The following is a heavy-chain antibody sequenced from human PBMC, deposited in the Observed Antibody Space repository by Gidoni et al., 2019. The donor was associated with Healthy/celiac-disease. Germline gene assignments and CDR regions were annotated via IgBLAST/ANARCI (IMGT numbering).Heavy chain of an antibody. CDR1: GSTFSSYA. Sequence: QVQLVESGGGVVQPGRSLRRSCAASGSTFSSYARHGVRQAPGKGLEWVSVISYDGSNKYYADSVKGRFTISRDNSKNTLYLQMNSLRAEDTAVYYCARTFKPQLRQFDWLFEYFQHWGQGTLVTVSS. CDR2: ISYDGSNK. V-gene: IGHV3-30-3*01. J-gene: IGHJ1*01. D-gene: IGHD3-9*01. CDR3: ARTFKPQLRQFDWLFEYFQH.